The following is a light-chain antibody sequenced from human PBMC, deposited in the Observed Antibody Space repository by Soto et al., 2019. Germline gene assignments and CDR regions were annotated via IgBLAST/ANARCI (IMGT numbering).Light chain of an antibody. V-gene: IGKV1-9*01. CDR2: DSS. CDR1: YDISSS. Sequence: DIQLTQSPSFLSASVEDRVTISCRASYDISSSLAWYQQEPGKPPKLLIYDSSTLQTGVLLRFTGSGSGRKFTLTISGLQFGDFATYFCQQLSHYPYTFGQGTKLEI. J-gene: IGKJ2*01. CDR3: QQLSHYPYT.